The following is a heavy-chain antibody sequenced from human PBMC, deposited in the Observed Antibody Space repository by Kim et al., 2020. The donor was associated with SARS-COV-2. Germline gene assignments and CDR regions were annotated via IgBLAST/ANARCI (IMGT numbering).Heavy chain of an antibody. CDR2: IYYIGST. Sequence: SETLSLTCTVSGGSISSYYWSWIRQPPGKGLEWIGYIYYIGSTNYNPSLKSRVTISVDTSKNQFSLKLSSVTAEDTAMYFCARTYYFGSGSYYKPYYYDYGMDVWGQGTTVAVSS. CDR3: ARTYYFGSGSYYKPYYYDYGMDV. D-gene: IGHD3-10*01. V-gene: IGHV4-59*01. CDR1: GGSISSYY. J-gene: IGHJ6*02.